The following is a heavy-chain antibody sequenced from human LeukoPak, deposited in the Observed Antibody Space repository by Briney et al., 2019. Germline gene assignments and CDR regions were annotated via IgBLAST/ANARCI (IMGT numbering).Heavy chain of an antibody. CDR3: ARDASSSWYALYNWFDP. Sequence: GGPLRLSCAASKFTFSDYYMSWIRQAPGKGLEWVSYISSTSSTMYYADSVKGRFTISRDNAKNSLYLQMNSLRAEDTAVYYCARDASSSWYALYNWFDPWGQGTLVTVSS. D-gene: IGHD6-13*01. CDR1: KFTFSDYY. CDR2: ISSTSSTM. V-gene: IGHV3-11*04. J-gene: IGHJ5*02.